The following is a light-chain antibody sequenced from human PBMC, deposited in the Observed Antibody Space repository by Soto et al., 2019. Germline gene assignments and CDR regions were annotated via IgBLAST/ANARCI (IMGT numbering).Light chain of an antibody. Sequence: EIVLTQCPATLSLSPGERATLSCRASQSVSRYLAWYQQKPGQAPRLLIYDASNRATGILARFSGSGPGTEFTRTISRLEPEDFAVDYCQQYGSLPWTFGQGTQV. V-gene: IGKV3-11*01. J-gene: IGKJ1*01. CDR2: DAS. CDR3: QQYGSLPWT. CDR1: QSVSRY.